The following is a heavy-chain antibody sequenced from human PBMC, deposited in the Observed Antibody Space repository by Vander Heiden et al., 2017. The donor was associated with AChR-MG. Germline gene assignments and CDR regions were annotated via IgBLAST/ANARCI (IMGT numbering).Heavy chain of an antibody. Sequence: QVQLLQSGAEVKRPGSSVKLSRKGSGCTFGSHGPTWVPQAPRPGREWVGRRTPLLQRATYAQKFQGRITMTAATSANPAYMELTGLRAGETAIYFCERDQYNFGSGYYLEGEKQHWYLDIWGRGTHVSVSS. CDR2: RTPLLQRA. V-gene: IGHV1-69*04. CDR1: GCTFGSHG. J-gene: IGHJ2*01. D-gene: IGHD3-10*01. CDR3: ERDQYNFGSGYYLEGEKQHWYLDI.